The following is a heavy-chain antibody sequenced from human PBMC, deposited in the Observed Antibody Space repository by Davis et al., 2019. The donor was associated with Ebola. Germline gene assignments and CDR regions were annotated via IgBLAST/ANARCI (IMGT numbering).Heavy chain of an antibody. J-gene: IGHJ5*02. CDR1: GFTFSDYY. CDR3: ARGSYDWGPMWFDP. Sequence: GESLKISCAASGFTFSDYYMSWIRQAPGKGLEWVSYISSSSSYTNYADSVKGRFTISRDNAKNSLYLQMNSLRAEDTAVYYCARGSYDWGPMWFDPWGQGTLVTVSS. CDR2: ISSSSSYT. D-gene: IGHD5-12*01. V-gene: IGHV3-11*06.